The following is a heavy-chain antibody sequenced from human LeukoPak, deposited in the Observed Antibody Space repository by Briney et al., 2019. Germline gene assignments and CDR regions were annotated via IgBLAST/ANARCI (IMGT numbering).Heavy chain of an antibody. D-gene: IGHD3-9*01. CDR2: ISYDGSNK. CDR1: GFTFSSYG. J-gene: IGHJ4*02. Sequence: GGSLRLSCAASGFTFSSYGMHWVRQAPGKGLAWVAVISYDGSNKYYADSVKGRFTISRDNSKNTLYLQMNSLRAEDTAVYYCAKERLRYFDWLAYYFDYWGQGTLVTVSS. CDR3: AKERLRYFDWLAYYFDY. V-gene: IGHV3-30*18.